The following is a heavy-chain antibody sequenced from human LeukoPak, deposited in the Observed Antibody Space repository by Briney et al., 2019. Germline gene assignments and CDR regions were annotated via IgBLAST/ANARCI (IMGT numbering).Heavy chain of an antibody. D-gene: IGHD6-13*01. Sequence: SVKVSCKASGGTFSSYAISWVRQAPGQGLEWMGRIIPILGIANYAQKFQGRVTITADKSTSTAYMELSSLRSEDTAVYYCARAWSSSWYGGGDYRGQGTLVTVSS. CDR2: IIPILGIA. V-gene: IGHV1-69*04. J-gene: IGHJ4*02. CDR1: GGTFSSYA. CDR3: ARAWSSSWYGGGDY.